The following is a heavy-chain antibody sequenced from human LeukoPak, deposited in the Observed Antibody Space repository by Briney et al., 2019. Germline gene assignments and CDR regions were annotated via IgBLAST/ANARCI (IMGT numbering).Heavy chain of an antibody. J-gene: IGHJ6*02. CDR1: GFTFSGYE. CDR2: ICGRGKTK. D-gene: IGHD6-19*01. V-gene: IGHV3-48*03. CDR3: ARGVAVAGPGIYYGMDV. Sequence: GGSLRLSCAASGFTFSGYEMNWVRQAPGKGLEWISYICGRGKTKYYADSVKGRFTISRDNAKNFLYLQINSLRAEDTAVYYCARGVAVAGPGIYYGMDVWGQGTTVTVSS.